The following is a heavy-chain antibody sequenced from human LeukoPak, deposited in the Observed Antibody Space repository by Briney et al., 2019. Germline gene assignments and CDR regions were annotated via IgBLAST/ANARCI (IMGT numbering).Heavy chain of an antibody. Sequence: GGSLRLSCVASAFTFSSHAMSWVRQTPGKGLEWVSGISADGLRIHYVDSVKGRFTISRDNSKNTLYLQMNSLRAEDTAVYFCVHYDSSGYYYGRLRYWGQGTPVTVSS. J-gene: IGHJ4*02. V-gene: IGHV3-23*01. CDR3: VHYDSSGYYYGRLRY. CDR1: AFTFSSHA. D-gene: IGHD3-22*01. CDR2: ISADGLRI.